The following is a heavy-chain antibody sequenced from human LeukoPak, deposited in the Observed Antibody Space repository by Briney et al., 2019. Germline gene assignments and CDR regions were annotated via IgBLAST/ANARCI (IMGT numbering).Heavy chain of an antibody. V-gene: IGHV4-59*12. CDR2: IDYSGST. CDR1: GASISSYY. Sequence: PSETLSLTCTVSGASISSYYWSWIRQPPGKGLEWIGYIDYSGSTNYNPSLKSRVTMSLDTSKNQFSLKLSSVTAADTAVYYCARSHGIAVAADAFDIWGQGTMVTVSS. D-gene: IGHD6-19*01. CDR3: ARSHGIAVAADAFDI. J-gene: IGHJ3*02.